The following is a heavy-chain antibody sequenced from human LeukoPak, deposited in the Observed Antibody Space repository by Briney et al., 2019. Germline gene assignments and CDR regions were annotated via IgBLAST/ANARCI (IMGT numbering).Heavy chain of an antibody. Sequence: GRSLRLSCAASGFTFDDHAMHWVRQAPGKGLEWVSGISWNSGSIGYADSVKGRFTISRDNAKNSLYLQMNSLRAEDTALYYCAKESHGDGSSYFDYWGQGTLVTVSS. CDR1: GFTFDDHA. D-gene: IGHD3-10*01. J-gene: IGHJ4*02. V-gene: IGHV3-9*01. CDR3: AKESHGDGSSYFDY. CDR2: ISWNSGSI.